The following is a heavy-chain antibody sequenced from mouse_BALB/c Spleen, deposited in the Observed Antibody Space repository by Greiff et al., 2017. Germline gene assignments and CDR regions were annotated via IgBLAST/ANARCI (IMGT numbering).Heavy chain of an antibody. J-gene: IGHJ3*01. CDR2: IDPANGNT. Sequence: EVQLQQSGAELVKPGASVKLSCTASGFNIKDTYMHWVKQRPEQGLEWIGRIDPANGNTKYDPKFQGKATITADTSSNTAYLQLSSLTSEDTAVYYCAREGDYYGSSYGAWFAYWGQGTLVTVSA. CDR3: AREGDYYGSSYGAWFAY. V-gene: IGHV14-3*02. D-gene: IGHD1-1*01. CDR1: GFNIKDTY.